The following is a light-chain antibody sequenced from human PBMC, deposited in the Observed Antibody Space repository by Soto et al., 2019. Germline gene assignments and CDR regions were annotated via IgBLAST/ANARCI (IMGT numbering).Light chain of an antibody. V-gene: IGLV2-14*01. CDR2: EVS. CDR3: SSYTSGSTWV. J-gene: IGLJ3*02. CDR1: SSDVGAYNY. Sequence: QSALTQPASVSGSPGQSITISCTGTSSDVGAYNYVSWYQQHPGKAPKLMIYEVSNRPSGVTNRFYGSKSGNTASLTISGLKAEDEGDYYCSSYTSGSTWVFGGGTKVTVL.